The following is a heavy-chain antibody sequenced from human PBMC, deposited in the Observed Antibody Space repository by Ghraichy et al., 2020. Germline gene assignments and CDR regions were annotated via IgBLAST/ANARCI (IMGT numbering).Heavy chain of an antibody. Sequence: SETLSLTCTVSGGSISSSSYYWGWIRQPPGKGLEWIGSIYYSGSTYYNPSLKSRVTISVDTSKNQFSLKLSSVTAADTAVYYCATRPLGATAFDYWGQGTLVTVSS. CDR2: IYYSGST. CDR3: ATRPLGATAFDY. V-gene: IGHV4-39*01. J-gene: IGHJ4*02. D-gene: IGHD1-26*01. CDR1: GGSISSSSYY.